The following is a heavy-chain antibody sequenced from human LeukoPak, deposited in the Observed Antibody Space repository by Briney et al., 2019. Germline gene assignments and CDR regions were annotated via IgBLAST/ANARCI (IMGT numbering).Heavy chain of an antibody. J-gene: IGHJ6*03. V-gene: IGHV1-18*04. CDR3: ARDHYYYMDV. CDR2: ISAYNGNT. Sequence: ASVTVSCKASGYTFSGYYMHWVRQAPGQGLEWMGWISAYNGNTNYAQKLQGRVAMTTDTSTSTAYMELRSLRSDDTAVYYCARDHYYYMDVWGKGTTVTVSS. CDR1: GYTFSGYY.